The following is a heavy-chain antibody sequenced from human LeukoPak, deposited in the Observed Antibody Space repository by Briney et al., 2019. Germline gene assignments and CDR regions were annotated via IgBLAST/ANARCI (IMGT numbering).Heavy chain of an antibody. CDR2: ISAYNGNT. J-gene: IGHJ4*02. CDR3: ARDPGHSGYDSFDY. Sequence: AASVRVSCKASGYTFTSYGISWVRQAPGQGLEWMGWISAYNGNTNYAQKLQGRVTMTTDTSTSTAYMELSSLRSDDTAVYYCARDPGHSGYDSFDYWGQGTLVTVSS. D-gene: IGHD5-12*01. V-gene: IGHV1-18*01. CDR1: GYTFTSYG.